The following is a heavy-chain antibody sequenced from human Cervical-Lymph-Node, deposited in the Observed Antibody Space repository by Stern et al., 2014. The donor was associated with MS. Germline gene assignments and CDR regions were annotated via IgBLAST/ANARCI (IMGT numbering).Heavy chain of an antibody. J-gene: IGHJ4*02. CDR1: GYTFTSHY. CDR2: INPSGHSA. D-gene: IGHD3/OR15-3a*01. Sequence: QMQLVQSGAEVKKPGASVKVSCKASGYTFTSHYMHWVRQAPGQGLEWVGIINPSGHSASYAQKFQGRVTMTRDTSTSTVYMELSSLRSEDTAVYYCASGTGSKRPTGNYWGQGTLVTVSS. V-gene: IGHV1-46*01. CDR3: ASGTGSKRPTGNY.